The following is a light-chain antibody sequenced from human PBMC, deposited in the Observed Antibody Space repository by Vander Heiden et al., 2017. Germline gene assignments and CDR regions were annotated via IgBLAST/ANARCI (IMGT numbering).Light chain of an antibody. CDR2: DVS. J-gene: IGLJ2*01. V-gene: IGLV2-11*01. CDR3: CSYAGSYTFVV. CDR1: SSDVGGYNY. Sequence: QSALTQLRSVSGSPGQSVTISCTGTSSDVGGYNYVSWYQQHPGKAPKLMIYDVSKRPSGVPDRFSGSKSGNTASLTISGLQAEDEADYYCCSYAGSYTFVVFGGGTKLTVL.